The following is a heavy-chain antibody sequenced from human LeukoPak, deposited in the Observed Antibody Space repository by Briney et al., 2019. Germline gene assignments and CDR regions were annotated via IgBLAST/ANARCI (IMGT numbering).Heavy chain of an antibody. V-gene: IGHV4-59*10. CDR2: VYTSGNT. Sequence: MTSETLSLTCAVYGGSFSGYYWSWIRQPAGKGLEWIGRVYTSGNTNYNPSLKSRVTISLDTSKNQFSLKLTSVTAADTAVYYCARDYYDSSGYYPFDYWGQGTLVTVSS. CDR3: ARDYYDSSGYYPFDY. CDR1: GGSFSGYY. J-gene: IGHJ4*02. D-gene: IGHD3-22*01.